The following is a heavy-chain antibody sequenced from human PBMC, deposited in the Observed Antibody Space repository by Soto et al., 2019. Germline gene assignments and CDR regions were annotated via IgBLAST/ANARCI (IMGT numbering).Heavy chain of an antibody. J-gene: IGHJ6*02. V-gene: IGHV4-59*01. CDR1: GGSISSYY. D-gene: IGHD3-9*01. CDR2: IYYSGST. Sequence: SETLSLTCTVSGGSISSYYWSWIRQPPGKGLEWIGYIYYSGSTNYNPSLKSRVTISVDTSKNQFSLKLSSVTAADTAVYYCARGSYDILTGYPYYYGMDVWGQGTTVTVSS. CDR3: ARGSYDILTGYPYYYGMDV.